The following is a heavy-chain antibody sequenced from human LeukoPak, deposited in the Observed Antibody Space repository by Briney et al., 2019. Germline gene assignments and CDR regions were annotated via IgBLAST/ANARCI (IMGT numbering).Heavy chain of an antibody. D-gene: IGHD2-15*01. CDR3: ARDAFYCSGGSCRRGYYYYMDV. J-gene: IGHJ6*03. Sequence: PGGSLRLSCAASGFTFSSYGMNWVRQAPGKGLEWVSYISSSGSTIYYADSVKGRFTISRDNAKNSLYLQMNSLRAEDTAVYYCARDAFYCSGGSCRRGYYYYMDVWGKGTTVTISS. V-gene: IGHV3-48*04. CDR1: GFTFSSYG. CDR2: ISSSGSTI.